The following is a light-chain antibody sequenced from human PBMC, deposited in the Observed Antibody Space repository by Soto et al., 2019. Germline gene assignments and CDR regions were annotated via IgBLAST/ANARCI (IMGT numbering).Light chain of an antibody. CDR3: LQGTHWPKT. V-gene: IGKV2-30*01. J-gene: IGKJ1*01. CDR2: KVS. CDR1: QSLVYRDGNTY. Sequence: DVVMTQSPLSLPVNLGQPASISCRSSQSLVYRDGNTYLNWFQQRPGQSPRRLIYKVSNRDSGVPDRFSGSGSGTIFTLKISRVEAEDVGVYYCLQGTHWPKTFGQGTKVE.